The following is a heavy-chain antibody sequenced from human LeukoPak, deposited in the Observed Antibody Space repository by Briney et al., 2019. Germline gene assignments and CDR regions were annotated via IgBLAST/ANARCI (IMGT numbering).Heavy chain of an antibody. V-gene: IGHV3-30-3*01. CDR3: ARELYGGNDY. CDR1: GFTFSSYA. CDR2: ISYDGSNK. D-gene: IGHD4-23*01. J-gene: IGHJ4*02. Sequence: GGSLRLSCAAPGFTFSSYAMHWVRQAPGKGLEWVAVISYDGSNKYYADSVKGRFTISRDNSKNTLYLQMNSLRAEDTAVYYCARELYGGNDYWGQGTLVTVSS.